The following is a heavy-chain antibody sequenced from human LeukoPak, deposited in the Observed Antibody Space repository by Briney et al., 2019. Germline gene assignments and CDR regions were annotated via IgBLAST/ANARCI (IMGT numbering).Heavy chain of an antibody. CDR3: ARGVGSFIAAAGIWFDP. Sequence: GGSLRLSCAASGFTFSSYSMNWVRQAPGKGLEWVSYISSSSSTIYYADSVKGRFTISRDNAKNSLYLQMNSLRAEDTAMYYCARGVGSFIAAAGIWFDPWGQGTLVTVSS. V-gene: IGHV3-48*04. CDR2: ISSSSSTI. D-gene: IGHD6-13*01. CDR1: GFTFSSYS. J-gene: IGHJ5*02.